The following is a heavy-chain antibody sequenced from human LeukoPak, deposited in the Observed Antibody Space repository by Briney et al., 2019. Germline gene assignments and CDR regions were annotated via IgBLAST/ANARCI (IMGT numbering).Heavy chain of an antibody. CDR2: INPNSGGT. CDR3: ARVEAPAGPLDY. D-gene: IGHD6-13*01. Sequence: ASVKVSCKASGYTFTGYYMHWVRQAPGQGLEWMGWINPNSGGTNYAQKFQGRVTMTRDTSISTAYMELSRLRSDDTAVYYCARVEAPAGPLDYWGQGTLVTVSS. J-gene: IGHJ4*02. CDR1: GYTFTGYY. V-gene: IGHV1-2*02.